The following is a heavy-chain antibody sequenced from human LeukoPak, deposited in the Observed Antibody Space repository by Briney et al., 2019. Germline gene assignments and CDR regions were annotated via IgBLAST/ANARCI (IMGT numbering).Heavy chain of an antibody. V-gene: IGHV4-59*08. J-gene: IGHJ4*02. D-gene: IGHD6-13*01. CDR2: IYSSGST. Sequence: SETLSLTCTVSGGSISSYYWSWIRQPPGKGLEWIGYIYSSGSTNYNPSLKGRVTISVDTSKNQFSLKLSSVTAADTAVFYCARQMSGSSALDYWGQGTLVTVSS. CDR1: GGSISSYY. CDR3: ARQMSGSSALDY.